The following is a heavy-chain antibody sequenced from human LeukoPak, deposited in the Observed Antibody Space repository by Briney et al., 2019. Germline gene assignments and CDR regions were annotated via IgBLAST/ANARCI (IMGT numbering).Heavy chain of an antibody. D-gene: IGHD2-8*01. Sequence: GASVKVSCKASGYTFTSYDINWVRPATGQGLEWMGWMNPNSGNTGYAQKFQGRVTMTRNTSISTAYMELSSLRSEDTAVYYCARGLMWSPSIFDPWGQGTLVTVSS. CDR1: GYTFTSYD. CDR2: MNPNSGNT. J-gene: IGHJ5*02. CDR3: ARGLMWSPSIFDP. V-gene: IGHV1-8*01.